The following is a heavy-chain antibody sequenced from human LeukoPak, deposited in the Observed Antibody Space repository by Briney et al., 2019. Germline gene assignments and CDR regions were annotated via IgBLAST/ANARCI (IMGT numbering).Heavy chain of an antibody. CDR2: IYPGDPDT. J-gene: IGHJ3*01. Sequence: GESLKISCKGSGYSFTNYWIGWVRQMPGKGLEWMGIIYPGDPDTRYRPSFQGQVTISADKSISTAYLQWSSLKASDTAMYYCARSDSSSVRAFDVWGQGTMVIVSS. V-gene: IGHV5-51*01. CDR3: ARSDSSSVRAFDV. D-gene: IGHD6-6*01. CDR1: GYSFTNYW.